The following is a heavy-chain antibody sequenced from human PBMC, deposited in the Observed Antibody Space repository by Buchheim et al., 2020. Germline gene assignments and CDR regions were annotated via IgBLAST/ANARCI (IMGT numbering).Heavy chain of an antibody. D-gene: IGHD1-26*01. CDR3: AQNVGAGY. CDR1: GFTVSSYA. J-gene: IGHJ4*02. CDR2: ISYDGSNK. Sequence: QVQLVESGGGVVQPGRSLRLSCAASGFTVSSYAMHWVRQAPGRGLEWVAVISYDGSNKYYADSVEGRFNISRDNSKNKRYLQMNSLRAEDTAVYYCAQNVGAGYWGQGTL. V-gene: IGHV3-30-3*01.